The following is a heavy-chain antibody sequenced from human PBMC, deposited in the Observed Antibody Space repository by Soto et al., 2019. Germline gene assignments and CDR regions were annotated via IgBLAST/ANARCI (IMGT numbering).Heavy chain of an antibody. Sequence: QPGGSLTLSCAASGFTFSSYGMHWVRQAPGKGLEWVAVISYDGSNKYYADSVKGRFTISRDNSKNTLYLQMNSLRAEDTAVYYCAKDCSNMVRGVTTDLGAFDIWGQGTMVTVSS. CDR3: AKDCSNMVRGVTTDLGAFDI. D-gene: IGHD3-10*01. J-gene: IGHJ3*02. CDR2: ISYDGSNK. V-gene: IGHV3-30*18. CDR1: GFTFSSYG.